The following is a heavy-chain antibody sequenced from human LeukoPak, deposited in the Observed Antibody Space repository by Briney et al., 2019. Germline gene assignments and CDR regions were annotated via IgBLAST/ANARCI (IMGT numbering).Heavy chain of an antibody. V-gene: IGHV3-74*01. CDR1: GFTFSSYW. J-gene: IGHJ4*02. CDR2: INSDGSST. Sequence: GGSLRLSCAASGFTFSSYWMHWVRQAPGKGLVWVSRINSDGSSTSYADSVKGRFTISRDNAKNTLYLQMNSLRAEDTAVYNCARDRGSGWYYFDYWGQGTLVTVSS. D-gene: IGHD6-19*01. CDR3: ARDRGSGWYYFDY.